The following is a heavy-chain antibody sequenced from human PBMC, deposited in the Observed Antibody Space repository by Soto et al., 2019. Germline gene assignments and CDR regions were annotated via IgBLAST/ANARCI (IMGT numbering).Heavy chain of an antibody. J-gene: IGHJ4*02. D-gene: IGHD3-3*01. Sequence: SETLSLTCTVSGGSVSSGSYYWSWIRQPPGKGLEWIGYIYYSGSTNYNPSLKSRVIISVDTSKNQFSLKLSSVTAADTAVYYCARGPLLRFLEWLYFDYWGQGTLVTVSS. CDR1: GGSVSSGSYY. CDR2: IYYSGST. CDR3: ARGPLLRFLEWLYFDY. V-gene: IGHV4-61*01.